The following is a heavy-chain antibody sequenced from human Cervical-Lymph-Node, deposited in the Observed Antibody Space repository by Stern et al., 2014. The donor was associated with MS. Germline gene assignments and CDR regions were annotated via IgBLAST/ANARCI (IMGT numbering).Heavy chain of an antibody. CDR2: INPSGGST. J-gene: IGHJ5*02. CDR3: AREGSSWYLDP. CDR1: GYTFTSYY. Sequence: VQLVEYGAEVKKPGASVKVSCKASGYTFTSYYMHWVRQAPGQGLERMGIINPSGGSTSYAQKFQGRVTMTRDTSTSTVYMELSSLRSEDTAVYYCAREGSSWYLDPWGQGTLVTVSS. V-gene: IGHV1-46*01. D-gene: IGHD6-13*01.